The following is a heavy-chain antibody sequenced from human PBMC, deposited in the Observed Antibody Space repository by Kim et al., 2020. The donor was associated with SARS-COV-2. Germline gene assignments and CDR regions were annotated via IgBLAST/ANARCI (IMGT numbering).Heavy chain of an antibody. D-gene: IGHD6-19*01. V-gene: IGHV3-23*01. CDR2: ISGSGKNT. CDR3: GKDGGGWWTSGCYYFDY. Sequence: GGSLRLSCAASGFTFNNYAMSWVRQAPGKGLEWVSAISGSGKNTFYADSVKGRFTISRDNSKNTLYLQMNSLRAEDTAVYYCGKDGGGWWTSGCYYFDYWGQGILVTVSS. CDR1: GFTFNNYA. J-gene: IGHJ4*01.